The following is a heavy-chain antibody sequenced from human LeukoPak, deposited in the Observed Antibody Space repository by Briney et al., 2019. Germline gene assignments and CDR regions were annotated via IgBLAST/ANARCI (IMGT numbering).Heavy chain of an antibody. J-gene: IGHJ4*02. CDR1: GGSISSSDYY. Sequence: SETLSLTCTVSGGSISSSDYYWGWIRQPPGKGLEWIGSIYYSGNTYYNASLKSRVTISVDTSKNQFSLKPSSVTAADTAVYYCAGDHRGFRWGQGTLVTVSS. V-gene: IGHV4-39*07. CDR2: IYYSGNT. D-gene: IGHD3-3*01. CDR3: AGDHRGFR.